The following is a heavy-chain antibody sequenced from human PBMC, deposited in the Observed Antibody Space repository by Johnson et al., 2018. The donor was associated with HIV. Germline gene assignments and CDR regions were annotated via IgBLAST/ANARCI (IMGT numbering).Heavy chain of an antibody. CDR2: ISSRGSTI. CDR1: GFTFDEYD. Sequence: VQLVESGGGVARPGGSLRLSCEASGFTFDEYDMNWVRQAPGMGLEWVSYISSRGSTIYYADSVKGRFTISRDNAKNALYVQMNSLRAEDTAVYYCARDGKVGATPRRAFDIWGQGTMVTVSS. J-gene: IGHJ3*02. CDR3: ARDGKVGATPRRAFDI. V-gene: IGHV3-48*03. D-gene: IGHD1-26*01.